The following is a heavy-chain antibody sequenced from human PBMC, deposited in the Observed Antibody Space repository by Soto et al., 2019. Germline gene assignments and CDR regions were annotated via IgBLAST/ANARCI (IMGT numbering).Heavy chain of an antibody. D-gene: IGHD2-21*02. CDR3: AKEICGGDCYTGDYYYYNGMDV. CDR2: ISNGGSSK. CDR1: GFTFSGHA. Sequence: QVQLVESGGGVVQPGRSLRLSCAASGFTFSGHAMHWVRQAPGKGLEWVAVISNGGSSKYYADSVKGRYTISRDNSKNTLYLQMNSLSAEDTAVYYCAKEICGGDCYTGDYYYYNGMDVWGQGTTVTVSS. V-gene: IGHV3-30*18. J-gene: IGHJ6*02.